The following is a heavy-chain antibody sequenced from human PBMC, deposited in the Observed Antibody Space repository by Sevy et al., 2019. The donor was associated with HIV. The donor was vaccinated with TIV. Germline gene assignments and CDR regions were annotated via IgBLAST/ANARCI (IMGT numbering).Heavy chain of an antibody. J-gene: IGHJ5*02. Sequence: GGSLRLSCVASGFTFSNYDMNWVRQAPGKGLEWVSKIRSRGRDIYYADSVKGRFTVSRDNAKDSLNLQMNSLRAEDTAVYYCVRNGGAYDSGFDPWGQGTLVTVSS. V-gene: IGHV3-48*03. D-gene: IGHD3-22*01. CDR1: GFTFSNYD. CDR3: VRNGGAYDSGFDP. CDR2: IRSRGRDI.